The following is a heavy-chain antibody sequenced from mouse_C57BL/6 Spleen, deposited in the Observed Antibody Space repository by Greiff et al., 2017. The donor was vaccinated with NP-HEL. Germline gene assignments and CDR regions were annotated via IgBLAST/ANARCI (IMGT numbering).Heavy chain of an antibody. CDR1: GYAFSSYW. J-gene: IGHJ2*01. Sequence: QVQLQQSGAELVKPGASVKISCKASGYAFSSYWMNWVKQRPGKGLEWIGQLYPGDGDTNYNGKFKGKATLTADKSSSTAYMQLSSLTSEDSAVYFCARQGTTVVEDYWGQGTTLTVSS. CDR2: LYPGDGDT. CDR3: ARQGTTVVEDY. D-gene: IGHD1-1*01. V-gene: IGHV1-80*01.